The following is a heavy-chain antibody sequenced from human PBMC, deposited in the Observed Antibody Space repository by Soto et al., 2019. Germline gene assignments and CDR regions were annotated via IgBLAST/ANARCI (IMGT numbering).Heavy chain of an antibody. CDR1: GFSMSSYT. V-gene: IGHV3-23*01. CDR3: ARDRQPDGIWTFDY. J-gene: IGHJ4*02. CDR2: IFSGGSGT. D-gene: IGHD1-1*01. Sequence: EVQLLESGGGMIQPGGSLRLSCSGSGFSMSSYTMGWVRLAPGKGLEWVATIFSGGSGTEYADSVTGRFSLSRDNSKNIMYLQMNSLRVEVTALYYCARDRQPDGIWTFDYWGRGTLVTVSS.